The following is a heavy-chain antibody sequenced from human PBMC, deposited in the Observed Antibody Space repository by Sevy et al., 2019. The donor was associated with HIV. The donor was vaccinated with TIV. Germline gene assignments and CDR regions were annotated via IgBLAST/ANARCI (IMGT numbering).Heavy chain of an antibody. CDR3: AKDLAPEGTGYYHCDY. CDR1: GFTFDDYA. V-gene: IGHV3-9*01. Sequence: GGSLRLSCVASGFTFDDYAMHWVRQAPGKGLEWVSGISWSSDIIGYADSVKGRFTISRDNAKKSLYLQMNSLRAEDTALYYCAKDLAPEGTGYYHCDYWGQGTLVTVSS. J-gene: IGHJ4*02. D-gene: IGHD3-9*01. CDR2: ISWSSDII.